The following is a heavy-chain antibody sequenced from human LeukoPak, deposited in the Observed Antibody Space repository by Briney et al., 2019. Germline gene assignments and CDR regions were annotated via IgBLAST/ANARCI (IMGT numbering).Heavy chain of an antibody. D-gene: IGHD2-2*01. CDR2: TYYRSTWYN. Sequence: SQTLSLTCAISGDSVSSNSVSWNWIRQSPSRGLEWLGRTYYRSTWYNDYAVSVRGRITVNPDTSKNQFSLHLNSVTPEDTAVYYCARRLTQYDCFDPWGQGILVTVSS. V-gene: IGHV6-1*01. CDR1: GDSVSSNSVS. CDR3: ARRLTQYDCFDP. J-gene: IGHJ5*02.